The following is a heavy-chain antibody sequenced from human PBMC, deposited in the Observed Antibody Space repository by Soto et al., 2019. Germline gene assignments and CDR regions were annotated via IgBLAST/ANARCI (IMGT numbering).Heavy chain of an antibody. J-gene: IGHJ5*02. Sequence: ASVKVSGKVSGCTLTELSMHWVRQAPGKGLEWMGGFDPEDGETIYAQKFQGRVTMTEDTSTDTAYMELSSLRSEDTAVYYCATGLRFLEWSRGFDPWGQGTLVTVSS. CDR2: FDPEDGET. CDR3: ATGLRFLEWSRGFDP. V-gene: IGHV1-24*01. D-gene: IGHD3-3*01. CDR1: GCTLTELS.